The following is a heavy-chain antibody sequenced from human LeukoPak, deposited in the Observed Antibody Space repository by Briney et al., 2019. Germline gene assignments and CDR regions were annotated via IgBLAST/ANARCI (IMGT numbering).Heavy chain of an antibody. CDR3: ARDQPSYYDFWSGYFQGNDY. J-gene: IGHJ4*02. V-gene: IGHV3-9*01. Sequence: GGSLRLSCAASGFSFDDYAMHWVRQAPGKGLEWVSGISWNSGSIDYADSVKGRFTISRDNAKNSLYLQMNSLRAEDTAVYYCARDQPSYYDFWSGYFQGNDYWGQGTLVTVSS. CDR1: GFSFDDYA. D-gene: IGHD3-3*01. CDR2: ISWNSGSI.